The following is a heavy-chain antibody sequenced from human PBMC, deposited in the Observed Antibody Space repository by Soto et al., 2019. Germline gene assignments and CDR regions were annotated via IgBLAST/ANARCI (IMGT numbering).Heavy chain of an antibody. CDR3: SKGVVGAARPDGIDV. J-gene: IGHJ6*02. CDR1: GFTFSSYG. V-gene: IGHV3-30*18. D-gene: IGHD1-26*01. CDR2: ISYDGSNK. Sequence: GGSLRLSCAASGFTFSSYGMHWVRQAPGKGLEWVAVISYDGSNKYYADFEKGRCTISRDNSKNTLYLQMNRMRVEDTDVYYCSKGVVGAARPDGIDVWGQGTTVTVSS.